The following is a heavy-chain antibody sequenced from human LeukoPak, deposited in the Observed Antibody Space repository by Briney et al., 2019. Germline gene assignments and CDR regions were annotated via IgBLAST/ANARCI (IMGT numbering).Heavy chain of an antibody. D-gene: IGHD3-22*01. CDR1: GGSISSYY. V-gene: IGHV4-39*01. CDR3: ARHYYDSSGLDY. CDR2: IYYSGST. J-gene: IGHJ4*02. Sequence: SETLSLTCTVSGGSISSYYWGWIRQPPGKGLEWIGSIYYSGSTYYNPSLKSRVTISVDTSKNQFSLKLSSVTAADTAVYYCARHYYDSSGLDYWGQGTLVTVSS.